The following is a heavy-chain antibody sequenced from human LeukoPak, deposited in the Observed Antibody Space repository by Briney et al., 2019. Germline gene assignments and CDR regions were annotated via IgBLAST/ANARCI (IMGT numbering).Heavy chain of an antibody. Sequence: GGSLRLSCAASGFTFDDYGMSWVRQAPGKGLEWVSAISGSGGSTYYADSVKGRFTISRDNSKNTLYLQMNSLRAEDTAVYYCAKDGAGGYDYGDYYFDYWGQGTLVTVSS. V-gene: IGHV3-23*01. J-gene: IGHJ4*02. CDR3: AKDGAGGYDYGDYYFDY. CDR2: ISGSGGST. CDR1: GFTFDDYG. D-gene: IGHD4-17*01.